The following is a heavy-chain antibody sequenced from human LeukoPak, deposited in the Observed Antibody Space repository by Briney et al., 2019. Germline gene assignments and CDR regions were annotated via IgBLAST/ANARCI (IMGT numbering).Heavy chain of an antibody. Sequence: ASVKVSCKASGYTFTSYDINWVRQATGQGLEWMGWMNPNSGNTGYAQKFQGRVTMTRDTFVSTAYMEVSGLTSDDTAMYYCARDLSSTPNWELDHWGQGTLVTVSS. V-gene: IGHV1-8*01. J-gene: IGHJ4*02. CDR2: MNPNSGNT. D-gene: IGHD1-1*01. CDR1: GYTFTSYD. CDR3: ARDLSSTPNWELDH.